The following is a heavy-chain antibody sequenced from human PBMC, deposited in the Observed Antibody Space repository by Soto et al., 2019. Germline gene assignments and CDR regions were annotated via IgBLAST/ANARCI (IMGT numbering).Heavy chain of an antibody. CDR1: GFTFSNFG. Sequence: VGSLRLSCVGSGFTFSNFGMHWVRQAPGKGLEWVAGISYDGRSESYVDSVRGRFTLSRDNSKNTLSLQMISLRPEDTGVYYCAKDLDVVMVLSATRGLDVWG. J-gene: IGHJ6*02. D-gene: IGHD2-15*01. CDR2: ISYDGRSE. CDR3: AKDLDVVMVLSATRGLDV. V-gene: IGHV3-30*18.